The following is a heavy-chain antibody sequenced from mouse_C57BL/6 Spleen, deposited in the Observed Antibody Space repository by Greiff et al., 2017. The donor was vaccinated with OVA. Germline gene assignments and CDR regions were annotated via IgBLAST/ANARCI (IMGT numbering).Heavy chain of an antibody. CDR3: AKDPYGNHGAMDY. CDR2: IYPGDGDT. D-gene: IGHD2-1*01. J-gene: IGHJ4*01. Sequence: QVQLQQSGAELVKPGASVKISCKASGYAFSSYWMNWVKQRPGKGLEWIGQIYPGDGDTNYNGKFKGQATLTADKSSSTAYMQLSSPTSEDSAVYFCAKDPYGNHGAMDYWGQGTSVTVSS. CDR1: GYAFSSYW. V-gene: IGHV1-80*01.